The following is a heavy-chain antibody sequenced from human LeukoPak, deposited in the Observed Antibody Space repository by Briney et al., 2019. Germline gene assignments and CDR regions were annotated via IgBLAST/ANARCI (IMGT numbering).Heavy chain of an antibody. CDR1: GGSISSSSYY. D-gene: IGHD3-16*01. V-gene: IGHV4-39*01. J-gene: IGHJ3*02. CDR2: IYYSGST. Sequence: SETLSLTCTVSGGSISSSSYYWGWIRQPPGKGREWVGSIYYSGSTYYNPSLKSRVTISVDTPKNQFSLKLSSVTAADTAVYYCARLTGGYDYVWGSHVSDAFDIWGQGTMVTVSS. CDR3: ARLTGGYDYVWGSHVSDAFDI.